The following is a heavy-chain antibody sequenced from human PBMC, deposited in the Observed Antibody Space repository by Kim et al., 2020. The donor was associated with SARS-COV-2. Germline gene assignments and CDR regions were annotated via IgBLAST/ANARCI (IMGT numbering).Heavy chain of an antibody. Sequence: GGSLRLSCTASDFIVSTYFMGWVRQAPGQGLEWVSVINSAGSPYYMDSVKGRFTISRDSSKNTLYLQMNSLRDEDTAVYYCSRGRGDNWGQGTLVTVSS. CDR2: INSAGSP. V-gene: IGHV3-53*01. CDR1: DFIVSTYF. J-gene: IGHJ4*02. D-gene: IGHD3-16*01. CDR3: SRGRGDN.